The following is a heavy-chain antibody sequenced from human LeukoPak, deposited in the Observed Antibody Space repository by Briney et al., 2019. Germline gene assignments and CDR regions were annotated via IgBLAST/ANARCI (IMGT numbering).Heavy chain of an antibody. CDR1: GGSISSGSYY. J-gene: IGHJ4*02. Sequence: PSQTLSLTCTVCGGSISSGSYYWSWIRQPAGKGMEWIGRIYTSGSTNYNPSLKSRVTISVDTSKNQFSLKLSSVTAADTAVYYCARWVGYGDYFDYWGQGTLVTVSS. CDR3: ARWVGYGDYFDY. D-gene: IGHD4-17*01. V-gene: IGHV4-61*02. CDR2: IYTSGST.